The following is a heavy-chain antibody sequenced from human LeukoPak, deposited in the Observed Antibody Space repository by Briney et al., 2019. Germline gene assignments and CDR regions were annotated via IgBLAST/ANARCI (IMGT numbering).Heavy chain of an antibody. Sequence: GGSLRLSCAASGFTFSSYAMSWIRQAPGKGLVWVSDISGSGAGTYYADSVKGRFTISRDNSKNTLYLQMSSLGADDTAVYYCAKLTDSWGQGTLVSVSS. J-gene: IGHJ5*01. CDR2: ISGSGAGT. CDR1: GFTFSSYA. V-gene: IGHV3-23*01. CDR3: AKLTDS.